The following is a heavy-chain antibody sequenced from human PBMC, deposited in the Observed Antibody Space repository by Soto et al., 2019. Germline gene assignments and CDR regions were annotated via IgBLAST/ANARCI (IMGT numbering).Heavy chain of an antibody. V-gene: IGHV4-34*01. CDR2: INHSGST. CDR3: ARGNADSSGFYFVY. D-gene: IGHD3-22*01. J-gene: IGHJ4*01. CDR1: GGSFSGYY. Sequence: SETLSLTCAVYGGSFSGYYWSWIRQPPGKGLEWIGEINHSGSTNYNPSLKSRVTISVDTSKNQFSLKLSSVTAAGTAVYYCARGNADSSGFYFVYWGYGTLVTVSS.